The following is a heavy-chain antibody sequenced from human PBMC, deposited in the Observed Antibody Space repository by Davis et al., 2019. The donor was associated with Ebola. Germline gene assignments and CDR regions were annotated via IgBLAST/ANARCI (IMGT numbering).Heavy chain of an antibody. Sequence: GESLKISCTASGFTFGDYAMSWVRQAPGKGLEWVGFIRSKAYGGTTEYAASVKGRFTISRDDSKGIAYLQMNSLKTEDTAVYYCTSTTTVTSYWGQGTLVTVSS. D-gene: IGHD4-17*01. V-gene: IGHV3-49*04. CDR2: IRSKAYGGTT. CDR1: GFTFGDYA. CDR3: TSTTTVTSY. J-gene: IGHJ4*02.